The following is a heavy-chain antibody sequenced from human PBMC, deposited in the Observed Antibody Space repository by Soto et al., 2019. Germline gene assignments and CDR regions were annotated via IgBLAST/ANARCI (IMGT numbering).Heavy chain of an antibody. CDR1: GGSISSSNW. V-gene: IGHV4-4*02. CDR2: IYHSGST. J-gene: IGHJ4*02. D-gene: IGHD6-13*01. Sequence: QVQLQESGPGLVKPSGTLSLTCAASGGSISSSNWWSWVRQPPGKGLEWIGEIYHSGSTNYNPSLKSRVTISVDKSNNQFSLKLSSVTAADTAVYYCARRGSWYSSSLDYWGQGTLVTVAS. CDR3: ARRGSWYSSSLDY.